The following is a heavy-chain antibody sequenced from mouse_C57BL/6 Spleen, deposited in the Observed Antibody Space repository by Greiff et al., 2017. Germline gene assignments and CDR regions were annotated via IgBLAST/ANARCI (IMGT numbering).Heavy chain of an antibody. CDR2: IWTGGGT. CDR1: GFSLTSYA. CDR3: ARANWDKDYAMDY. V-gene: IGHV2-9-1*01. Sequence: VKLVESGPGLVAPSQSLSITCTVSGFSLTSYAISWVRQPPGKGLEWLGVIWTGGGTNYNSALKSRLSISKDNSKSQVFLKMNSLQTDDTARYYCARANWDKDYAMDYWGQGTSVTVSA. D-gene: IGHD4-1*01. J-gene: IGHJ4*01.